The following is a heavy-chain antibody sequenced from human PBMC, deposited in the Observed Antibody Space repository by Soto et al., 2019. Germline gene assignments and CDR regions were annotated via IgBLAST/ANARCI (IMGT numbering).Heavy chain of an antibody. CDR3: AREGYSSSYTAKYFDY. V-gene: IGHV5-51*01. J-gene: IGHJ4*02. CDR1: GYIFTSYW. Sequence: GESLKISCKGSGYIFTSYWIGWVRQMPGKGLEWMGIVYPGDSDTRYSPSFQGQVTISADKSISTAFLQWSSLRAEDTAVYYCAREGYSSSYTAKYFDYWGQGTLVTVSS. D-gene: IGHD6-13*01. CDR2: VYPGDSDT.